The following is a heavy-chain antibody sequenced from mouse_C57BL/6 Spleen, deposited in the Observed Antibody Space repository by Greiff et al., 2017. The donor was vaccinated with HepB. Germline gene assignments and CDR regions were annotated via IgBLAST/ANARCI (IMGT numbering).Heavy chain of an antibody. V-gene: IGHV1-50*01. CDR2: IDPSDSYT. J-gene: IGHJ3*01. CDR3: ARRETGAAY. Sequence: QVQLQQPGAELVKPGASVKLSCKASGYTFTSYWMQWVKQRPGQGLEWIGEIDPSDSYTNYNQKFKGKATLTVDTSSSTAYMQRSSLTSEDSAVYYCARRETGAAYWGQGTLVTVSA. D-gene: IGHD4-1*01. CDR1: GYTFTSYW.